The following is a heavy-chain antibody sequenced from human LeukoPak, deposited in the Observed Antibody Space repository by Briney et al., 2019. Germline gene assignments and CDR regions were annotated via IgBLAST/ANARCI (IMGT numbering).Heavy chain of an antibody. D-gene: IGHD6-13*01. CDR2: ISPGGGTT. Sequence: GGSLRLSCAVSGFAFGSEAMSWVRQSPARGLEWVASISPGGGTTYHADSVKGRFTISRDNSKNTLSLQMNSLRPEDTAVYYCAKDWGSSTLYYYGMDVWGQGTTVTVSS. CDR1: GFAFGSEA. J-gene: IGHJ6*02. CDR3: AKDWGSSTLYYYGMDV. V-gene: IGHV3-23*01.